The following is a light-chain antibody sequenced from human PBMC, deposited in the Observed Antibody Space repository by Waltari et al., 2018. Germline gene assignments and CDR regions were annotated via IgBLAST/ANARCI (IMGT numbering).Light chain of an antibody. CDR1: QMVSSY. V-gene: IGKV3-11*01. CDR3: QQRSNWPPYT. Sequence: EIVLTQSPATLSLSPGERATLSCRASQMVSSYLAWYQQKPGQAPRLLIYYASNRPTGIPARFSGSGSGTDFTLTISSLEPEDFAVYYCQQRSNWPPYTFGQGTKLEIK. J-gene: IGKJ2*01. CDR2: YAS.